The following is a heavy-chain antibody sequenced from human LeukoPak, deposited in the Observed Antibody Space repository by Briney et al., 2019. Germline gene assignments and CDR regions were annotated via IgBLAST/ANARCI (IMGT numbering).Heavy chain of an antibody. CDR3: AIRYSGAYNDY. V-gene: IGHV5-51*01. D-gene: IGHD1-26*01. Sequence: GESLKISCKGSGYSFNTYWIGWVRQMPGKGLEWMGIIYPGDSDTRYSPSFQGQVTISVDKSISTAYLQWSSLKASDTAMYYCAIRYSGAYNDYWGQGTLVTVYS. J-gene: IGHJ4*02. CDR1: GYSFNTYW. CDR2: IYPGDSDT.